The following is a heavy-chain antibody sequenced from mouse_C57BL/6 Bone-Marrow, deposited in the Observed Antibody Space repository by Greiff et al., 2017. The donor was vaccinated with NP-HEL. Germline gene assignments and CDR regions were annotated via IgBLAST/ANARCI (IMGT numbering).Heavy chain of an antibody. Sequence: VKLQESGPGLVQPSQSLSITCTVSGFSLTSYGVHWVRQSPGKGLEWLGVIWSGGSTDYNAAFISRLSISKDNSKSQVFFKMNRLQADDTAIYYCVRPNYDGSSLWFAYWGQGTLVTVSA. CDR1: GFSLTSYG. V-gene: IGHV2-2*01. D-gene: IGHD1-1*01. J-gene: IGHJ3*01. CDR2: IWSGGST. CDR3: VRPNYDGSSLWFAY.